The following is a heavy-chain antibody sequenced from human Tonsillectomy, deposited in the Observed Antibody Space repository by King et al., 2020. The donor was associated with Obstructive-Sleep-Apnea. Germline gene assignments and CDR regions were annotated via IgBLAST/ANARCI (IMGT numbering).Heavy chain of an antibody. D-gene: IGHD1-7*01. CDR2: IYHSGST. CDR3: ARGRAQTGTAGHFFDH. J-gene: IGHJ4*02. Sequence: QLQESGPGLVKPSETLSLTCTVSGYSICSGHYWGWVRQPPGKGLDWSGTIYHSGSTYYNPSLNSKVNISVDTSKNQFSLKLSSVTAADTAVFHCARGRAQTGTAGHFFDHWGQGTLVTVSS. CDR1: GYSICSGHY. V-gene: IGHV4-38-2*02.